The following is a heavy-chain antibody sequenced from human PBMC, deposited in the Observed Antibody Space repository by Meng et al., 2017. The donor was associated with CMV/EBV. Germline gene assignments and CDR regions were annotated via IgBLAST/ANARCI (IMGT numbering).Heavy chain of an antibody. Sequence: KVSCKGSGYSFTSYWIGWVRQMPGKGLEWMGIIYPGDSDTRYSPSFQGQVTISADKSISTAYLQLSSLKASDTAMYYCARLDPTALDYWGQGTLVTVSS. V-gene: IGHV5-51*01. J-gene: IGHJ4*02. D-gene: IGHD5-18*01. CDR3: ARLDPTALDY. CDR2: IYPGDSDT. CDR1: GYSFTSYW.